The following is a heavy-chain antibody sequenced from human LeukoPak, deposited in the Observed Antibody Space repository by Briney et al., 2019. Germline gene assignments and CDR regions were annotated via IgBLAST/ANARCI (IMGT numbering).Heavy chain of an antibody. CDR1: GFTFSSYS. CDR3: ARVRYSSSAYYYMDV. D-gene: IGHD6-6*01. Sequence: GGSLRLPCAASGFTFSSYSMDWVRQAPGKGLEWVSSISSSSSYIYYADSEKGRFTISRDNAKNSLYLQMNSLRAEDTAVYYCARVRYSSSAYYYMDVWGKGTTVTVSS. V-gene: IGHV3-21*01. CDR2: ISSSSSYI. J-gene: IGHJ6*03.